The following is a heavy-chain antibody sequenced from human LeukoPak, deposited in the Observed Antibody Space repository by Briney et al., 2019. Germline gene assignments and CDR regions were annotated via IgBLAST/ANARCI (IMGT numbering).Heavy chain of an antibody. J-gene: IGHJ3*02. Sequence: SETLSLTCTVSGGSIISSDYHWGWVRQPPGKGLEWIGTISYSGNTDYNPSLRSRVTISVDTSNNQFSLRLGSVTAADTAVYHCARHCCSGPAKRVFDTWGQGTMVTVSS. V-gene: IGHV4-39*01. CDR1: GGSIISSDYH. CDR2: ISYSGNT. CDR3: ARHCCSGPAKRVFDT. D-gene: IGHD2-15*01.